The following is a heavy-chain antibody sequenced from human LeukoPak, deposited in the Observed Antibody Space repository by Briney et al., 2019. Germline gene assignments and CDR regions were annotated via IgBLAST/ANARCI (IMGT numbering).Heavy chain of an antibody. V-gene: IGHV4-34*01. CDR1: GGSFSGYY. J-gene: IGHJ4*02. CDR3: AGGRRGGYFDY. Sequence: PSETLSLTCAVYGGSFSGYYWSWIRQPPGKGLEWIGEINHSGSTNYNPSLKSRVTISVDTSKNQFSPKLSSVTAADTAVYYCAGGRRGGYFDYWGQGTLVTVSS. D-gene: IGHD1-26*01. CDR2: INHSGST.